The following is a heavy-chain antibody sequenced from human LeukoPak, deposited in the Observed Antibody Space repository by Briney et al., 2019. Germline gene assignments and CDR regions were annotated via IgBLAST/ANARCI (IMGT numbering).Heavy chain of an antibody. V-gene: IGHV4-34*01. CDR1: GGSFSGYY. Sequence: SETLSLTCAVCGGSFSGYYWSWIRQPPGKGLEWIGEINHSGSTNYNPSLKSRVTISVDTSKNQFSLKLSSVTAADTAVYYCARGRGRSSSWSYFDYWGQGTLVTVSS. J-gene: IGHJ4*02. CDR2: INHSGST. CDR3: ARGRGRSSSWSYFDY. D-gene: IGHD6-13*01.